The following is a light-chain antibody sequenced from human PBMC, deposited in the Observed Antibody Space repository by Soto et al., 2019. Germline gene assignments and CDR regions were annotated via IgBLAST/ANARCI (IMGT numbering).Light chain of an antibody. CDR2: DAS. V-gene: IGKV3-11*01. CDR3: QQRDIWPPLT. J-gene: IGKJ4*01. CDR1: QSVRTY. Sequence: EIVLTQSPATLSLSPGERATLSCRASQSVRTYLAWYQQKPGQAPRLLIYDASNRATGIPARFSGSGSGTDFTLTLTSLEPEDVAVYYCQQRDIWPPLTFVGGTKVEIK.